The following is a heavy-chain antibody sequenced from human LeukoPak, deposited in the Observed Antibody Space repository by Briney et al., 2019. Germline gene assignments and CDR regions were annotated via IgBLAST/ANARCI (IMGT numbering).Heavy chain of an antibody. Sequence: PGRSPRLSCAASGFTFSSYWMHWVRQVPGKGLVWVARINPGGSSITYADSVKGRFTISRDNAKNTLYLQMDSLRVEDTGVYYCARSNQADDYWGQGTLVTVSS. V-gene: IGHV3-74*01. J-gene: IGHJ4*02. D-gene: IGHD1-14*01. CDR2: INPGGSSI. CDR3: ARSNQADDY. CDR1: GFTFSSYW.